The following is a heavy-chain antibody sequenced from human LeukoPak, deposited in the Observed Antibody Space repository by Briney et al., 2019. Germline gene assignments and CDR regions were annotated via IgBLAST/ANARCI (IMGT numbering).Heavy chain of an antibody. J-gene: IGHJ4*02. CDR1: GGSISSGGYY. V-gene: IGHV4-31*03. D-gene: IGHD3-10*01. CDR2: IYYSGST. Sequence: SETLSLTCTVSGGSISSGGYYWSWIRQHPGKGLEWIGYIYYSGSTYYNPPLKSRVTISVDTSKNQFSLKLSSVTAADTAVYYCARGRRGTYYYGSGSYSPFDYWGQGTLVTVSS. CDR3: ARGRRGTYYYGSGSYSPFDY.